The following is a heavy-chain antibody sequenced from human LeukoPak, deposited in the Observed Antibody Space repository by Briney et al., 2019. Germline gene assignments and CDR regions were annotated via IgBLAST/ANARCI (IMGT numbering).Heavy chain of an antibody. CDR3: ARGYYDFWSGHYTGGGWFDP. CDR2: ISAYNGNT. CDR1: GYTFTSYG. V-gene: IGHV1-18*01. J-gene: IGHJ5*02. Sequence: ASVKVSCKASGYTFTSYGISWVRQAPGRGLEWMEWISAYNGNTNYAQKLQGRVTMTTDTSTSTAYMELRSLRSDDTAVYYCARGYYDFWSGHYTGGGWFDPWGQGTLVTVSS. D-gene: IGHD3-3*01.